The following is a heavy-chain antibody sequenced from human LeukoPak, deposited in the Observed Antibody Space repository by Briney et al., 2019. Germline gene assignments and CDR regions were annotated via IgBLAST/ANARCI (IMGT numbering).Heavy chain of an antibody. D-gene: IGHD2-2*01. J-gene: IGHJ4*02. CDR1: GCSICSSSYY. V-gene: IGHV4-39*01. CDR3: ARLALYCSSTSCYYFDY. Sequence: SETLSLTCAVSGCSICSSSYYWGWIRQPPGKGLEWIGSIYYSGSTYYNPSLKSRVTISVDTSKNQFSLKLSSVTAADTAVYYCARLALYCSSTSCYYFDYWGQRALVTVSS. CDR2: IYYSGST.